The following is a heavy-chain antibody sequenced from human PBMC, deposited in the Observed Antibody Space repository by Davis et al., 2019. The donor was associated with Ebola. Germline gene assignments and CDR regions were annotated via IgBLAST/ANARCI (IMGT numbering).Heavy chain of an antibody. D-gene: IGHD4-17*01. CDR1: VGSFSGYY. Sequence: GSLRLSCAVYVGSFSGYYWSWIRQPPGKGLEWIGEINHSGSTKYNPSLKSRVTISVDTSKNQFSLNLNSVTAADTAVYYCARGANYGDYGGLWGQGTMVTVSS. CDR2: INHSGST. V-gene: IGHV4-34*01. CDR3: ARGANYGDYGGL. J-gene: IGHJ3*01.